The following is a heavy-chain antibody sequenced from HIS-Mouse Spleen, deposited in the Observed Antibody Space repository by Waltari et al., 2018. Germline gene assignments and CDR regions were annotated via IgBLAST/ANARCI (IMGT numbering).Heavy chain of an antibody. CDR2: IYYSGST. CDR3: AREIPYSSSWYDWYFDL. J-gene: IGHJ2*01. D-gene: IGHD6-13*01. CDR1: GGSISSSSYY. Sequence: QLQLQESGPGLVKPSETLSLTCTVSGGSISSSSYYWGWIRQPPGKGLEGIGSIYYSGSTYYNPSLKSRVTISVDTSKNQFSLKLSSVTAADPAVYYCAREIPYSSSWYDWYFDLWGRGTLVTVSS. V-gene: IGHV4-39*07.